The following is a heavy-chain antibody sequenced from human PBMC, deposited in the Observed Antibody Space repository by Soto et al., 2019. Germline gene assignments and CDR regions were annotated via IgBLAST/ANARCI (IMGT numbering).Heavy chain of an antibody. V-gene: IGHV3-30*18. Sequence: QVQLVESGGGVVQPGRSLRLSCAASGFTFSTYGMHWVRQAPGKGLEWVAVISYDGVNKYYADSVKGRFTISRDNSKNTLYLQMTSLRAEDTAVYYCAKSVYNWNDGFFDYWGRGTLVTVSS. J-gene: IGHJ4*02. CDR2: ISYDGVNK. D-gene: IGHD1-1*01. CDR1: GFTFSTYG. CDR3: AKSVYNWNDGFFDY.